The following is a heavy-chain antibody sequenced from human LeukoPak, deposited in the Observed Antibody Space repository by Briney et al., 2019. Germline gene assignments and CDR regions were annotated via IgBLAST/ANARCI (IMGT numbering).Heavy chain of an antibody. Sequence: SETLSLTCTVSGGSISSYYWSWIRQPPGKGLEWIGNIYYSGSTNYNPSLKSRVTISVDTSKNQLSLKLSSVTAADTAVYYCAREDRDTMKGYYWGQGALVTVSS. CDR2: IYYSGST. D-gene: IGHD3-22*01. V-gene: IGHV4-59*12. J-gene: IGHJ4*02. CDR3: AREDRDTMKGYY. CDR1: GGSISSYY.